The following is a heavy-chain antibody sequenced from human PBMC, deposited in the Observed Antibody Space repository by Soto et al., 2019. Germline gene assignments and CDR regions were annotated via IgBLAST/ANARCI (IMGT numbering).Heavy chain of an antibody. D-gene: IGHD3-3*01. CDR3: AHSYSEDDFWSGYYQSFWYFDL. Sequence: QITLKESGPTLVKPTQTLTLTCTFSGFSLSTSGVGVGWIRQPPGKALEWLALIYWDDDKRYSPSLKSRLTITTDTSKNQVVLTMTNMEPADTATYYCAHSYSEDDFWSGYYQSFWYFDLWGRGTLVTVSS. CDR1: GFSLSTSGVG. J-gene: IGHJ2*01. CDR2: IYWDDDK. V-gene: IGHV2-5*02.